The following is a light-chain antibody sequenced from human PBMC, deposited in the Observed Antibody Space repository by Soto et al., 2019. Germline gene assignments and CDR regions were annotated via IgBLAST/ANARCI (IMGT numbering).Light chain of an antibody. CDR1: QSLXSH. Sequence: IVVTQSPATLSVSLGESVTLSCRASQSLXSHFVWFQQKPGQAPRILXYGASTRATGIPARLSGSGSGTEFTLTISSLQSEDFAVYSCQQYGDRTGAFGGGTKVDIK. V-gene: IGKV3-15*01. CDR3: QQYGDRTGA. CDR2: GAS. J-gene: IGKJ4*02.